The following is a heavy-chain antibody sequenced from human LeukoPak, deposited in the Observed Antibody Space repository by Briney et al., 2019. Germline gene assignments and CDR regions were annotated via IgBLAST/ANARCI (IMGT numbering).Heavy chain of an antibody. CDR2: IYYSGST. J-gene: IGHJ3*02. CDR3: ARQDSSGHDAFDI. D-gene: IGHD3-22*01. V-gene: IGHV4-39*01. CDR1: GGSISSSSYY. Sequence: SETLSLTCTVSGGSISSSSYYWGWIRQPPGKGLEWIGSIYYSGSTYYNPSLKSRVTISVDTSKNQFSLKLSSVTAADTAVYHCARQDSSGHDAFDIWGQGTMVTVSS.